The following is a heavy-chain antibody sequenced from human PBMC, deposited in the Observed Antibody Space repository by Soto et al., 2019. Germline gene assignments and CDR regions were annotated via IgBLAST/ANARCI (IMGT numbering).Heavy chain of an antibody. Sequence: PGGSLRLSCAASGFTFSSYEMNWVRQAPGKGLEWVSYISSSGSTIYYADSVKGRFTISRDNAKNSLYLQMNSLRAEDTAVYYCARANFWSGPDPLPGDYWGQGTLVTVSS. V-gene: IGHV3-48*03. CDR1: GFTFSSYE. J-gene: IGHJ4*02. D-gene: IGHD3-3*01. CDR3: ARANFWSGPDPLPGDY. CDR2: ISSSGSTI.